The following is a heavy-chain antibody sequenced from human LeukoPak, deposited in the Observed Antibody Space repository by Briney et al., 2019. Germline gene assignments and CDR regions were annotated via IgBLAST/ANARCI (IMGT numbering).Heavy chain of an antibody. D-gene: IGHD1-26*01. CDR2: ISWDGGNT. J-gene: IGHJ3*01. CDR1: GFTFDDFT. Sequence: GGSLRLSCAASGFTFDDFTMHWVRQPPGKGLEGVSLISWDGGNTYYADSVKGGFRISRDNSKNSLYLQMNSLTTEDIALYYCAKDGREGAFDVWGQGPLVTVSS. V-gene: IGHV3-43*01. CDR3: AKDGREGAFDV.